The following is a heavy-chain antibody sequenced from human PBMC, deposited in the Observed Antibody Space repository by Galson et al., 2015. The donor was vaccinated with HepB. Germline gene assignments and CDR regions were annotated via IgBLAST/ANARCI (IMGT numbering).Heavy chain of an antibody. Sequence: SLRLSCAASGFTFSSYSMNWVRQAPGKGLEWVSSISSSSSYIYYADSVKGRFTISRDNAKNSLYLQMNSLRAEDTAVYYCARDRSDDFWSGYYYAFDYWGQGTLVTVSS. D-gene: IGHD3-3*01. V-gene: IGHV3-21*01. J-gene: IGHJ4*02. CDR2: ISSSSSYI. CDR1: GFTFSSYS. CDR3: ARDRSDDFWSGYYYAFDY.